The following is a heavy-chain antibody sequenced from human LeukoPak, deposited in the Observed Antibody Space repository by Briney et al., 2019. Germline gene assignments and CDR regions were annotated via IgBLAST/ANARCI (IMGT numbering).Heavy chain of an antibody. J-gene: IGHJ4*02. CDR1: GFTFTTYW. CDR3: AKDSHSSGFQFDY. CDR2: INQVGSSK. Sequence: GGSLRLSCAASGFTFTTYWMGWVRQAPGKGPEWVANINQVGSSKYFVDSVKGRFTISRDNSKNSLYLQMNSLRAEDTALYYCAKDSHSSGFQFDYWGQGTLVTVSS. V-gene: IGHV3-7*03. D-gene: IGHD3-22*01.